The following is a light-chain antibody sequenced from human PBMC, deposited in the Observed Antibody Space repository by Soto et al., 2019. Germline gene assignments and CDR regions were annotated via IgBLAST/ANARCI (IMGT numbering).Light chain of an antibody. CDR3: QQFRSYPIT. Sequence: DIRMAHSPATLSASVGDIFTITLRDSQSISRWLTWYQQKPGKAPKLLIYEASSLESGVPSRFSGSGSGTEFTLTIGGLQPDDFATYFCQQFRSYPITFGQGTRLEIK. CDR1: QSISRW. V-gene: IGKV1-5*01. CDR2: EAS. J-gene: IGKJ5*01.